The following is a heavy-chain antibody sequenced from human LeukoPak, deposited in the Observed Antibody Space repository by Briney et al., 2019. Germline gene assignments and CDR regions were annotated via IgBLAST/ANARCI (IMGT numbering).Heavy chain of an antibody. CDR2: IYHSGST. J-gene: IGHJ4*02. D-gene: IGHD3-3*01. V-gene: IGHV4-30-2*01. CDR3: ARVTNFWSGYPRPGYFDY. CDR1: GGSISSGGYS. Sequence: SETLSLTCAVSGGSISSGGYSWSWIRQPPGTGLEWIGYIYHSGSTYYNPSLKSRVTISVDTSKNQFSLKLSSVTAADTAVYYCARVTNFWSGYPRPGYFDYWGQGTLVTVSS.